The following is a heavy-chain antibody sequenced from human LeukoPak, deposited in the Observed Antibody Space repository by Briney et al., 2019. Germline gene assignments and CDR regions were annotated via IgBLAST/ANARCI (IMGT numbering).Heavy chain of an antibody. D-gene: IGHD6-19*01. CDR3: ARVPSSGWFPLDY. CDR1: GFTFSDFY. V-gene: IGHV3-11*04. J-gene: IGHJ4*02. Sequence: GGSLRLSCAASGFTFSDFYMTWIRQAPGKGLEWVSYISRSSTTIYYADSVRGRFIISRDNAKNSLYLQMNSLRAEDTAVYYCARVPSSGWFPLDYWGQGTLVTVSS. CDR2: ISRSSTTI.